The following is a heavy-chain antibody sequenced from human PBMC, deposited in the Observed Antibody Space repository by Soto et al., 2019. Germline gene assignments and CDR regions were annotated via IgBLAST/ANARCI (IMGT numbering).Heavy chain of an antibody. J-gene: IGHJ6*03. CDR1: GYTFTSYG. CDR2: ISAYNGNT. CDR3: ARGRPIPILGYCSGGSCYSNYYYMDV. V-gene: IGHV1-18*01. D-gene: IGHD2-15*01. Sequence: ASVKVSCKASGYTFTSYGISWVRQAPGQGLEWMGWISAYNGNTNYAQKLQGRVTMTTDTSTSTAYMELRSLRSDDTAVYYCARGRPIPILGYCSGGSCYSNYYYMDVWGKGTTVTVSS.